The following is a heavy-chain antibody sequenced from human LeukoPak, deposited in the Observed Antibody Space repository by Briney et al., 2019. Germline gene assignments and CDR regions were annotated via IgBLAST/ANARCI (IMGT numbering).Heavy chain of an antibody. CDR2: ISSNGGST. V-gene: IGHV3-64*01. Sequence: PGGSLRLSCAASGFTFSSYAVHWVRQAPGKGLEYVSAISSNGGSTYYANSVKGRFTISRDNSKNTLYLQMGSLRAEDMAVYYCARAATGSYYYMDVWGKGTTVTVSS. CDR1: GFTFSSYA. J-gene: IGHJ6*03. CDR3: ARAATGSYYYMDV. D-gene: IGHD1-14*01.